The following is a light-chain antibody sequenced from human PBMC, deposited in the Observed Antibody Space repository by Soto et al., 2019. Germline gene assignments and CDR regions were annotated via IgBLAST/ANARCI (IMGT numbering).Light chain of an antibody. J-gene: IGKJ2*01. CDR3: HHYNSWPYT. CDR1: QSVSSN. Sequence: EIVMTQSPDTLSVSPGERATLSCRASQSVSSNLAWYQQKPGQAPRLLIYGASTRATGFPARFSGSGSGTEFTLTISSLQSEDFGVYYCHHYNSWPYTFGQGTKVEIK. V-gene: IGKV3-15*01. CDR2: GAS.